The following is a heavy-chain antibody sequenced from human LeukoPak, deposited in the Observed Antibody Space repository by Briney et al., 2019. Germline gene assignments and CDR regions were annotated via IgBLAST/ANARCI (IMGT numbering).Heavy chain of an antibody. Sequence: TAWALKLSCAASGLTFSSESMNWLRQAPVKRLKGVSTISSSSSYIYYADSVKGRFTISRDNAKNSLYLQMNRLRAEDTAVYYCARGHYDILTGVFDYWGQGTLVTVSS. J-gene: IGHJ4*02. CDR2: ISSSSSYI. D-gene: IGHD3-9*01. CDR1: GLTFSSES. CDR3: ARGHYDILTGVFDY. V-gene: IGHV3-21*01.